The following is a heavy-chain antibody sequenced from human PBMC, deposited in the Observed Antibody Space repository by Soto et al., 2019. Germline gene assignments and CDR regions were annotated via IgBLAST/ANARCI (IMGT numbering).Heavy chain of an antibody. CDR3: AKGDFYDYYMDV. Sequence: GGSLRLSCAASGFTFSSYAMSWVRQAPGKGLEWVSAISGSGSSTYYADSVKGRFTISRDNSKNTLYLQMNSLRAEDTAVYYCAKGDFYDYYMDVWGKGTTVTVSS. CDR1: GFTFSSYA. V-gene: IGHV3-23*01. J-gene: IGHJ6*03. CDR2: ISGSGSST.